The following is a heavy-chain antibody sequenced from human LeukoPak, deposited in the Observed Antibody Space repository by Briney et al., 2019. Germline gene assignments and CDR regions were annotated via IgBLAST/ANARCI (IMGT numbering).Heavy chain of an antibody. J-gene: IGHJ4*02. D-gene: IGHD5-24*01. Sequence: PSETLSLTCTVPGGSISSSSYYWGWIRQPPGKGLEWIGSIYYSGSTYYNPSLKSRVNISVDTSKNQFSLKLSSVTAADTAVYYCARPGDGYNFFDYWGQGTLVTVSS. CDR3: ARPGDGYNFFDY. CDR1: GGSISSSSYY. V-gene: IGHV4-39*01. CDR2: IYYSGST.